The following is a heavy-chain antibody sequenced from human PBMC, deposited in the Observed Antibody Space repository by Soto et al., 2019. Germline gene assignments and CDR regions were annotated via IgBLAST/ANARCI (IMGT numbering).Heavy chain of an antibody. J-gene: IGHJ4*02. CDR1: GGSISSGDYY. Sequence: PSETLSLTCTVSGGSISSGDYYWSWIRQPPGKGLEWIGYIYYSGSTYYNPSLKSRVTISVDTSKNQFSLKLSSVTAADTAVYYCARRWGTTVTTSTKTVFDYWGQGTLVTVSS. CDR3: ARRWGTTVTTSTKTVFDY. V-gene: IGHV4-30-4*01. D-gene: IGHD4-17*01. CDR2: IYYSGST.